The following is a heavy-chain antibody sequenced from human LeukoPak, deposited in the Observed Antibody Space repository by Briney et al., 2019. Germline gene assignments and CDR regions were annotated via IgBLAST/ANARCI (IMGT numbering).Heavy chain of an antibody. D-gene: IGHD3-22*01. CDR2: IIPNLGTI. Sequence: SVKVSCKASGGTSNSHAISWVRQAPGQGLEWMGRIIPNLGTINRAQNFQDRVTLTADKSTNTAYMELTSLTSDDTAVYYCATTNDGGGYQWGDFFDFWGQGTLVTVSS. J-gene: IGHJ4*02. CDR3: ATTNDGGGYQWGDFFDF. CDR1: GGTSNSHA. V-gene: IGHV1-69*04.